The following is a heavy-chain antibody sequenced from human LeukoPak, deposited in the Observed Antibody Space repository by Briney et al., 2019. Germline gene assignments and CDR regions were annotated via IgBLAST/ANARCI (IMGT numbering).Heavy chain of an antibody. D-gene: IGHD5-24*01. CDR3: AREGDGYNLFDY. J-gene: IGHJ4*02. CDR1: GGTFSSYA. CDR2: IIPIFDTA. V-gene: IGHV1-69*05. Sequence: SVKVSCKASGGTFSSYAISWVRQAPGQGLEWMGGIIPIFDTANYAQKFQGRVTITTDESTSTAYMELSSLRSEDTAVYYCAREGDGYNLFDYWGQGTLVTVSS.